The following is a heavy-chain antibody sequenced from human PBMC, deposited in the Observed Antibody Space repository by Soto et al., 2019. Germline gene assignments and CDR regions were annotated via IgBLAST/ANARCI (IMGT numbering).Heavy chain of an antibody. CDR3: ARGGDIVLMFDP. V-gene: IGHV4-30-2*01. CDR2: IYHSGST. Sequence: LSLTCAVSGGSISSGGYSWSWIRQPPGKGLEWIGYIYHSGSTYYNPSLKSRVTISVDRSKNQFSLKLSSVTAADTAVYYCARGGDIVLMFDPWGQGTLVTVSS. D-gene: IGHD2-8*01. CDR1: GGSISSGGYS. J-gene: IGHJ5*02.